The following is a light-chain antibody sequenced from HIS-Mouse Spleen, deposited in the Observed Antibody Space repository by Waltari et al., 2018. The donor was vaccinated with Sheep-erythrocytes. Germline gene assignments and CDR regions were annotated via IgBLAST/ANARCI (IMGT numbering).Light chain of an antibody. Sequence: SSELTQPPSVSVSPGQTASITCSGDKLGEKYACWSQQKPGQSHVLVIYQDTKRPSGIPERFSGSNSGNTATLTIRGTQAMDEADYYCQAWDSSTAVFGGGTKLTVL. CDR1: KLGEKY. V-gene: IGLV3-1*01. J-gene: IGLJ3*02. CDR2: QDT. CDR3: QAWDSSTAV.